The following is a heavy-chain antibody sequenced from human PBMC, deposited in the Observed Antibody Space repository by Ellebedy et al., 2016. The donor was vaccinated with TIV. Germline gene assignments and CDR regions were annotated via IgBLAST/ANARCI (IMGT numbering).Heavy chain of an antibody. V-gene: IGHV3-64*01. CDR1: GFPLSGFY. D-gene: IGHD3-16*01. Sequence: GESLKISCEVSGFPLSGFYMSWVRQAPGKGLEAVSAISPDGGTTYYANSVRGRFIISRDNSKNTLFLQMGSLSAEDMALYYCAREIKGDFDSWGQGTLVTVSS. CDR3: AREIKGDFDS. J-gene: IGHJ5*01. CDR2: ISPDGGTT.